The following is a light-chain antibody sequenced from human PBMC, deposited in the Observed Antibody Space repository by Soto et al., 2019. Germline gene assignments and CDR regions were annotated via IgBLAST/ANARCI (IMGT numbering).Light chain of an antibody. Sequence: EIVLTQSPATLSSSPGERATLSCRASQTVSSKLAWYQHKPGQAPRLLIYDTSNRATGIPARFSGSGSGTDFTLTISSLEPEDFAVYYCQQRSNWPPFTFGQGTRLEIK. CDR3: QQRSNWPPFT. CDR2: DTS. V-gene: IGKV3-11*01. J-gene: IGKJ5*01. CDR1: QTVSSK.